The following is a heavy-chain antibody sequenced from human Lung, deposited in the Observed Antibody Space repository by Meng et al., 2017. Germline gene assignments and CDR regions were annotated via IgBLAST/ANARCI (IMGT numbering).Heavy chain of an antibody. CDR1: GDSVSSNMAA. Sequence: QVHLQQSGPGLVKPSQPLPHTCAISGDSVSSNMAAWNWIRQSPSRGLEWLGRTYYRSKWYNGYAVSVRSRITINPDTSKNQFSLQLNSVTPEDTAVYYCARSQQWLDSWGQGTLVTVSS. J-gene: IGHJ4*02. CDR2: TYYRSKWYN. D-gene: IGHD6-19*01. V-gene: IGHV6-1*01. CDR3: ARSQQWLDS.